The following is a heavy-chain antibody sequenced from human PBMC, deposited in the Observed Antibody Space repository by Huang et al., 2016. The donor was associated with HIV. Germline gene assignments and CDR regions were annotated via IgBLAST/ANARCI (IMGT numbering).Heavy chain of an antibody. Sequence: QVQLQQWGAGLLKPSETLSLTCAVYGGSFSGYYWSWIRQPPGQGREWIGEINHRGSTNDHPSLKSRVTISVDTSKNQFSLKLSSVTAADTAVYYCAGAAAGTSYYYYYMDVWGKGTTVTVSS. CDR2: INHRGST. V-gene: IGHV4-34*01. CDR3: AGAAAGTSYYYYYMDV. J-gene: IGHJ6*03. CDR1: GGSFSGYY. D-gene: IGHD6-13*01.